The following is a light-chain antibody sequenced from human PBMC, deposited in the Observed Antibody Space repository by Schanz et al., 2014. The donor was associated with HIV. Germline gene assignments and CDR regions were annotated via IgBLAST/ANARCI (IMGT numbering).Light chain of an antibody. J-gene: IGKJ1*01. Sequence: EIVMTQSPATLSVSPGERATLSCRASQSVSSNLAWYQQKPGQAPRLLIYGASTRATGIPDRFSGTGSGTDFTLTISSLEPEDFAVYYCQQYGSLPWTFGQGTKVEVK. CDR3: QQYGSLPWT. CDR2: GAS. CDR1: QSVSSN. V-gene: IGKV3D-15*01.